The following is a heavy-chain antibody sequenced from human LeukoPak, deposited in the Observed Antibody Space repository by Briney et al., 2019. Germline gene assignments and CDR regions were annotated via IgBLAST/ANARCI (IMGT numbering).Heavy chain of an antibody. D-gene: IGHD6-19*01. V-gene: IGHV3-23*01. CDR3: AKAPSGWYR. Sequence: GRSLRLSCAASGFTFDDYAMHWVRQAPGKGLEWVSAISGSGGSTYYADSVKGRFTISRDNSKNTLYLQMNSLRAEDTAVYYCAKAPSGWYRWGQGTLVTVSS. J-gene: IGHJ4*02. CDR2: ISGSGGST. CDR1: GFTFDDYA.